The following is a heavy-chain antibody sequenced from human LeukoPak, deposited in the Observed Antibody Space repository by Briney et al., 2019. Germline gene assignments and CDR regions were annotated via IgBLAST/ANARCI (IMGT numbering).Heavy chain of an antibody. Sequence: PGGSLRLSCAASGFTFDDYAMHWVRQAPGKGLEWVSGISWNSGSIGYADSVKGRFTISRDNSKSTLYLQMNSLRAEDTAIYYCAKDWGYASGTYYNLWGQGTLVTVSS. CDR3: AKDWGYASGTYYNL. D-gene: IGHD3-10*01. CDR2: ISWNSGSI. CDR1: GFTFDDYA. J-gene: IGHJ4*02. V-gene: IGHV3-9*01.